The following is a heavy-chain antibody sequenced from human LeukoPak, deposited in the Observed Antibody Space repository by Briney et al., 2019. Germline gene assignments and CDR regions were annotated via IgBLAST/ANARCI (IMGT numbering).Heavy chain of an antibody. Sequence: SETLSLTCAVSGYSISSGYYWGWIRQPPGKGLEWIGTIYHSGSTYCNPSLKSRVTISIDTSKNQFSLKLSSVTAADTAVYYCARTVDTVATADAFDIWGQGTMVTVSS. D-gene: IGHD5-12*01. V-gene: IGHV4-38-2*01. CDR2: IYHSGST. CDR3: ARTVDTVATADAFDI. CDR1: GYSISSGYY. J-gene: IGHJ3*02.